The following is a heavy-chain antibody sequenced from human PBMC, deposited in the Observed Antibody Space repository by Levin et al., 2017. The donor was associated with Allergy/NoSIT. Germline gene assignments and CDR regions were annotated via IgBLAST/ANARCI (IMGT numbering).Heavy chain of an antibody. CDR3: AKASSGWSEGYFDY. CDR2: ISYAGSST. CDR1: GFTFSNYA. Sequence: GGSLRLSCAASGFTFSNYAMSWVRQAPGKGLEWVSVISYAGSSTYYADSVKGRFTVSRDNSKNTLYLQMNSLRAEDTALYYCAKASSGWSEGYFDYWGQGTLVTVSS. D-gene: IGHD6-19*01. J-gene: IGHJ4*02. V-gene: IGHV3-23*01.